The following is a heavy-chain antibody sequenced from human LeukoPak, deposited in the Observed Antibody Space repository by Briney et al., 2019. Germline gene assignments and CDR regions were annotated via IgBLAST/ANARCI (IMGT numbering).Heavy chain of an antibody. CDR3: ARDTYGHYYFDY. D-gene: IGHD4-17*01. V-gene: IGHV3-53*01. Sequence: PGGSLRLSCAASGFTVSSNYMSWVRQAPGKGLEWVSVIYSGGSTYYADSVKGRFTISRDNSKNTLYLQMNSLRAEDTAVYYCARDTYGHYYFDYWGQGTLVTVSS. CDR2: IYSGGST. CDR1: GFTVSSNY. J-gene: IGHJ4*02.